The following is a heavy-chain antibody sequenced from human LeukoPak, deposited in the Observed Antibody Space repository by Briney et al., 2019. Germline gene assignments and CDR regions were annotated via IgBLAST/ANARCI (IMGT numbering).Heavy chain of an antibody. Sequence: SETLSLTCAVYGGSFSGYYRSWIRQPPGKGLEWIGEINHSGSTNYNPSLKSRVTISVDTSKNQFSLKLSSVAAADTAVYYCARGLEAAVDYWGQGTLVTVSS. CDR1: GGSFSGYY. CDR2: INHSGST. V-gene: IGHV4-34*01. J-gene: IGHJ4*02. CDR3: ARGLEAAVDY. D-gene: IGHD6-13*01.